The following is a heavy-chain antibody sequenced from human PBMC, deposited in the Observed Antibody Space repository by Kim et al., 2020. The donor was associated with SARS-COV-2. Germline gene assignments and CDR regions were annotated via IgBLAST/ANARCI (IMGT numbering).Heavy chain of an antibody. CDR3: AREYVIAAVGKNYYYGMDL. CDR2: TWYDEINK. CDR1: GFTFSSYG. V-gene: IGHV3-33*01. J-gene: IGHJ6*02. Sequence: GGSLRLSCAASGFTFSSYGMHWVRQAPGKGLEWVAVTWYDEINKYYADSVKGRFTISRDNSKNTLYLQMNSLRAEDTAVYYCAREYVIAAVGKNYYYGMDLWGQGPTVTVTS. D-gene: IGHD6-13*01.